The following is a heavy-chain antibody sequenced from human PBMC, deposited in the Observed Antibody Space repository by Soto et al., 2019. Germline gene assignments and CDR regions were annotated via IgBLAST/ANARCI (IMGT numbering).Heavy chain of an antibody. V-gene: IGHV3-7*01. CDR2: IKQDGSEK. Sequence: PGGSLRLSCAASGFTFSSYWMSWARQAPGKGLEWVANIKQDGSEKYYVDSVKGRFTISRDNAKNSLYLQMNSLRAEDTAVYYCARDRYSYYDFWSGSLPYYYYGMDVWGQGTTVTVSS. D-gene: IGHD3-3*01. CDR1: GFTFSSYW. CDR3: ARDRYSYYDFWSGSLPYYYYGMDV. J-gene: IGHJ6*02.